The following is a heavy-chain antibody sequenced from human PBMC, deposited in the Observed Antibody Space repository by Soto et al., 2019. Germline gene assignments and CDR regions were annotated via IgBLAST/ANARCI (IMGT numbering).Heavy chain of an antibody. CDR1: GGSISSSSYY. J-gene: IGHJ5*02. CDR2: IYYSGST. Sequence: ETLSLTCTVSGGSISSSSYYWGWIRQPPGKGLEWIGIIYYSGSTYYNPSLKRRVTISVDTSKNQFSLKLSSVTAADTAVYYCARPVIGYGLNWFDPWGQGTLATVSS. CDR3: ARPVIGYGLNWFDP. D-gene: IGHD5-18*01. V-gene: IGHV4-39*01.